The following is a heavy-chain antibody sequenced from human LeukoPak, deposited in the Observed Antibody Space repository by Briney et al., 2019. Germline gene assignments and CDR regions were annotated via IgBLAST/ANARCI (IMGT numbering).Heavy chain of an antibody. V-gene: IGHV3-49*03. CDR2: IRSKAYGGTT. CDR3: TRITMIVVVITPQGDFDY. Sequence: GGSLRLSCTASGFTFGDYAMSWFRQAPGKGLEWVGFIRSKAYGGTTEYAASVKGRFTISRDDSKSIAYLQMNSLKTEDTAVYYCTRITMIVVVITPQGDFDYWGQGTLVTVSS. D-gene: IGHD3-22*01. CDR1: GFTFGDYA. J-gene: IGHJ4*02.